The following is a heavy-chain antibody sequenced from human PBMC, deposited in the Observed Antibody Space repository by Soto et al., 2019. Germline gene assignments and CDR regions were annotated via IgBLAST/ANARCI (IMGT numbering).Heavy chain of an antibody. J-gene: IGHJ6*03. V-gene: IGHV1-69*02. Sequence: QVQLVQSGAEVKKPGSSVKVSCKASGGTFSSYTISWVRQAPGQGLEWMGRIIPILGIANYAQKFQGRVKITADKSTSTAYMELSSLRSEDTAVYDCASRNHVDTAMVVVGYYYYYMDVWGKGTTVTVSS. CDR3: ASRNHVDTAMVVVGYYYYYMDV. CDR1: GGTFSSYT. D-gene: IGHD5-18*01. CDR2: IIPILGIA.